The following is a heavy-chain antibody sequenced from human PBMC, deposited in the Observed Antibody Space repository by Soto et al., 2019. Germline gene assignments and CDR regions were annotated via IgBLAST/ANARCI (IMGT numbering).Heavy chain of an antibody. CDR2: IYWDDDK. V-gene: IGHV2-5*02. CDR3: VQSRCGGDCLQSYSSHSYYGLDV. Sequence: QITLKESGPTLVKPTQTLTLTCTFSGFSLSTIGVGVGWIRQPPGKALEWLALIYWDDDKRYSPSLKSRLTVTTDTSKNEVVLTMTNMDPVATATYYCVQSRCGGDCLQSYSSHSYYGLDVWGQGTTVTVSS. J-gene: IGHJ6*02. D-gene: IGHD2-21*02. CDR1: GFSLSTIGVG.